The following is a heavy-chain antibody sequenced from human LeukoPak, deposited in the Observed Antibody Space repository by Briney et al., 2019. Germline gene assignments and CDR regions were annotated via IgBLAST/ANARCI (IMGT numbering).Heavy chain of an antibody. CDR3: TTMPGGSSWYVFRDY. V-gene: IGHV3-15*01. J-gene: IGHJ4*02. CDR1: GFTFSNAW. CDR2: IKSKTDGGTT. Sequence: GGSLRLSCAASGFTFSNAWMSWARQAPGKGLEWVGRIKSKTDGGTTDYAAPVKGRFTISRDDSKNTLYLQMNSLKTEDTAVYYCTTMPGGSSWYVFRDYWGQGTLVTVSS. D-gene: IGHD6-13*01.